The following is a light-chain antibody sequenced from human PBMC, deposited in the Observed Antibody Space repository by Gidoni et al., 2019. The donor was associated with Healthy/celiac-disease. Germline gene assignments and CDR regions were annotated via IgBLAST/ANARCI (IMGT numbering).Light chain of an antibody. Sequence: QSVLTQPPSVSGAPGQRVTISCTGSSSNIGAGFDVHWYQQLPGTAPKLLIYANSKRPSGVPDRFSGSKSGTSAFLAITGLQAEDEADYYCQSYDSSLSAVVFGGGTKVXV. CDR1: SSNIGAGFD. V-gene: IGLV1-40*01. CDR2: ANS. J-gene: IGLJ2*01. CDR3: QSYDSSLSAVV.